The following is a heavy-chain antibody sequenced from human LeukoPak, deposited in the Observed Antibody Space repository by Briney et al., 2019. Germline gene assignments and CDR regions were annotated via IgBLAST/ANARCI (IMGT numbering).Heavy chain of an antibody. CDR2: MHPNSGDT. D-gene: IGHD1-14*01. V-gene: IGHV1-2*02. Sequence: EASVKVSCKASGYTFSGSYIHWVRQAPGQGLEWMTWMHPNSGDTNYAQKFQGRVTMTWDTSISTAYMELSRLRSDDTAVYYCARDGEGRTNFDYWGQGTLITVSS. CDR1: GYTFSGSY. J-gene: IGHJ4*02. CDR3: ARDGEGRTNFDY.